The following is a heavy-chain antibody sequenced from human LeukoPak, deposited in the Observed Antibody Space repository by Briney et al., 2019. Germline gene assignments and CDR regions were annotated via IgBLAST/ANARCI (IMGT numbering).Heavy chain of an antibody. J-gene: IGHJ5*02. V-gene: IGHV4-34*01. D-gene: IGHD3-9*01. CDR1: GGSFSGYY. Sequence: PSETLSLTCAVYGGSFSGYYWSWIRQPPGKGLEWIGEINHSGSTNYNPSLKSRVTISVDTSKNQFSLKLSSVTAADTAVYYCARGSLRYFDWLLLSDWFDPWGQGTLVTVSS. CDR2: INHSGST. CDR3: ARGSLRYFDWLLLSDWFDP.